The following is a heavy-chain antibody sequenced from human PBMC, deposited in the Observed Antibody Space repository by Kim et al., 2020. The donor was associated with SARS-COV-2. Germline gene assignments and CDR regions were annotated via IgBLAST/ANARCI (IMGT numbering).Heavy chain of an antibody. CDR3: TSSQEYSSSLGYYYGMDV. D-gene: IGHD6-6*01. V-gene: IGHV3-15*01. J-gene: IGHJ6*02. Sequence: GGSLRLSCAASGFTFSNAWMSLVRQAPGKGLDWFGRIKSKTDGGTTDYAAPVKGRFTISRDDSKNTLYLQMNILNTEDTAVYYCTSSQEYSSSLGYYYGMDVWGQGATVTISS. CDR2: IKSKTDGGTT. CDR1: GFTFSNAW.